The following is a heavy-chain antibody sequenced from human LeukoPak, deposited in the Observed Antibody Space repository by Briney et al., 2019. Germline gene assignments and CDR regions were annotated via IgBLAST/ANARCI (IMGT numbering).Heavy chain of an antibody. D-gene: IGHD1-1*01. Sequence: GGSLRLSCVASGFTVSSNYMSWVRQAPGKGLEWVSLLYIDDTTYYADSVEGRFTISRDDSKNTIYLQMNSLRAEDTAVYYCARGGVNYWNPRYWGQGTLVTVSS. V-gene: IGHV3-53*01. CDR2: LYIDDTT. CDR1: GFTVSSNY. CDR3: ARGGVNYWNPRY. J-gene: IGHJ4*02.